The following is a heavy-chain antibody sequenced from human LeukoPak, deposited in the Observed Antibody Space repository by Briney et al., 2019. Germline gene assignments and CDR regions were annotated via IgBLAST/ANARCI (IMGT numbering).Heavy chain of an antibody. CDR2: INHSGST. Sequence: SETLSLTCSVYGASLSDYFWSWIRQPPGKGLEWIGEINHSGSTNYNPSLKSRVTISLDTSKSQFSLKVRYVAAADTAVYYCARGLNDSWTGENYWGQGTLVTVSS. V-gene: IGHV4-34*01. D-gene: IGHD3-3*01. CDR3: ARGLNDSWTGENY. CDR1: GASLSDYF. J-gene: IGHJ4*02.